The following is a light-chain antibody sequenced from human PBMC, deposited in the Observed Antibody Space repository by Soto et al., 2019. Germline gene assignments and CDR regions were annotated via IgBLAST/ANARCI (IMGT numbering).Light chain of an antibody. V-gene: IGKV1-9*01. CDR2: AAS. CDR1: QGISSY. Sequence: DIQLTQSPSFLSASEGDRVTITCRASQGISSYLSWYQQKPGKAPQLLISAASTLQSGVPSRFSGSGSGTEFTLTITSLQPEDFATYYFQQLNTFPLTFGGGTKVEI. J-gene: IGKJ4*01. CDR3: QQLNTFPLT.